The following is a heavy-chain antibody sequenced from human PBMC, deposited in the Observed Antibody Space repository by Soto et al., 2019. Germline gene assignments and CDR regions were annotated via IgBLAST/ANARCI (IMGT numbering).Heavy chain of an antibody. CDR2: INHSGST. D-gene: IGHD1-1*01. J-gene: IGHJ6*03. CDR1: CGSFSGYY. Sequence: PSETLSLTCAVYCGSFSGYYWSWIRQPPGKGLEWIGEINHSGSTNYNPSLKSRVTISVDTSKNQFSLKLSSVTAADTAVYYCARYWNYYYMDVWGKGTTVTVSS. CDR3: ARYWNYYYMDV. V-gene: IGHV4-34*01.